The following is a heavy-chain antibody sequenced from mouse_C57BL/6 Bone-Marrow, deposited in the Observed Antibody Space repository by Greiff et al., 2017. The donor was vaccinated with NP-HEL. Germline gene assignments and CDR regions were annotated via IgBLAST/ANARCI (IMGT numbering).Heavy chain of an antibody. V-gene: IGHV1-49*01. Sequence: QVQLQQSGAELVRPGSSVKLSCTDSYFAFMASAMHWVKQRPGHGLEWIGSFTMYSDATEYSENFKGKATLTANTSSSTAYMELSSLTSEDSAVYYCARWWDYDPYWYFDVWGTGTTVTVSS. CDR1: YFAFMASA. CDR2: FTMYSDAT. CDR3: ARWWDYDPYWYFDV. J-gene: IGHJ1*03. D-gene: IGHD2-4*01.